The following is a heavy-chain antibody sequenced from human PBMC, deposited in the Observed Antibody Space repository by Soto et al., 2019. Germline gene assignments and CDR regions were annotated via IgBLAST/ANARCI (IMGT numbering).Heavy chain of an antibody. CDR2: IIPIFGTA. Sequence: SVKVSCKASGGTFSSYAISWVRQAPGQGLEWMGGIIPIFGTANYAQKFQGRVTITADESTSTAYMELSSLRSEDTAVYYYARLTGVTDAFDIWGQGTMVTVSS. D-gene: IGHD5-18*01. J-gene: IGHJ3*02. CDR1: GGTFSSYA. V-gene: IGHV1-69*13. CDR3: ARLTGVTDAFDI.